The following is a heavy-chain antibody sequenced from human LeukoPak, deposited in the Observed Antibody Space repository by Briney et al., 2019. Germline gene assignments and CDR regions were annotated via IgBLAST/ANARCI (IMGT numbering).Heavy chain of an antibody. CDR2: IYYSGST. CDR1: GGSISTFY. Sequence: SETLSLTCTVSGGSISTFYWSWIRQPPGKGLEWIGYIYYSGSTNYNPSLKSRLTISVDTSKNQFSLKLSSVTAADTAVYYCASGGVWFDPWGQGTLVTVSS. CDR3: ASGGVWFDP. J-gene: IGHJ5*02. V-gene: IGHV4-59*01.